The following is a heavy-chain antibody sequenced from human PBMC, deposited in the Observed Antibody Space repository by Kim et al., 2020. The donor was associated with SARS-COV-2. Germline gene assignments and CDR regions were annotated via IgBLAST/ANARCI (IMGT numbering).Heavy chain of an antibody. CDR1: GFTFSSYA. CDR3: AKGPYSSRASRQYFQH. CDR2: IYSGGSST. J-gene: IGHJ1*01. D-gene: IGHD6-13*01. Sequence: GGSLRLSCAASGFTFSSYAMSWVRQAPGKGLEWVSVIYSGGSSTYYADSVNGRFTISRDNSKNTLYLQMNSLRAEDTAVYYCAKGPYSSRASRQYFQHWGQGTLVTVSS. V-gene: IGHV3-23*03.